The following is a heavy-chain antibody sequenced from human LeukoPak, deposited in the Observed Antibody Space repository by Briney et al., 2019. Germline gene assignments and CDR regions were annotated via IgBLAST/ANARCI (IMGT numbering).Heavy chain of an antibody. V-gene: IGHV4-34*01. CDR1: GVSFSGYS. CDR2: INHSGGT. D-gene: IGHD4-17*01. CDR3: VSTVTNNDNCFDS. J-gene: IGHJ5*01. Sequence: SETLCLTCAVSGVSFSGYSRSWIRQPPGKGLEWVWGINHSGGTTYNPSPTSRGTISLYTSKNKISLKLSSVPTADTPVYYCVSTVTNNDNCFDSWGQGTLVTVSS.